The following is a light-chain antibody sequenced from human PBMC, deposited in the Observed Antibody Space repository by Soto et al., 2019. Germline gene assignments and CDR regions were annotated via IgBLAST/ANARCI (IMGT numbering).Light chain of an antibody. J-gene: IGKJ5*01. CDR1: QGIRNY. Sequence: DIQMIQSPSSLSASLGDTVTITCRASQGIRNYLAWYQQKPGKAPKLLIYAASTLQSGVPSRFSGSGSGTDFTLTIRSLQTEDVATYYCQRCDNARRITFGQGTRLEIK. CDR3: QRCDNARRIT. CDR2: AAS. V-gene: IGKV1-27*01.